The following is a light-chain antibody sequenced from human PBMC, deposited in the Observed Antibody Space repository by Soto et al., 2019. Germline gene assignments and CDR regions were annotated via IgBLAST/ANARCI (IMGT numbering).Light chain of an antibody. J-gene: IGLJ3*02. CDR3: QVWDGTTEQQV. CDR1: NVGSES. V-gene: IGLV3-21*04. CDR2: YDS. Sequence: SYELTQPPSVSVAPGQTARITWGGNNVGSESVHWYQQKPGQAPILVMCYDSDRPSGIPDRFSGSNSGNTATLTISRVEVGDEAGYYCQVWDGTTEQQVYGGGSKVTVL.